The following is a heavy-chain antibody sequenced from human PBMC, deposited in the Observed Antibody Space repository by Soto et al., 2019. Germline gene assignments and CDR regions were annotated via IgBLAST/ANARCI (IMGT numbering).Heavy chain of an antibody. CDR2: IWYDGSNK. CDR1: GFTFSSYG. V-gene: IGHV3-33*01. D-gene: IGHD6-19*01. Sequence: QVQLVESGGGVVQPGRALRLSCAASGFTFSSYGMHWVRQAPGKGLEWVAVIWYDGSNKYYADSVKGRFTISRDNSKNTLYLQMNSLRAEDTAVYYCRAGTLFLIAGDAFDIWGQGTMVTVSS. CDR3: RAGTLFLIAGDAFDI. J-gene: IGHJ3*02.